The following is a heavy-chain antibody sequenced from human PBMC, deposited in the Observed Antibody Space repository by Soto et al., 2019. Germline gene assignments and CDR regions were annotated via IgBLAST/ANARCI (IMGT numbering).Heavy chain of an antibody. V-gene: IGHV4-34*01. CDR1: GGSFSGYY. Sequence: QVQLQQWGAGLLKPSETLSLTCAVYGGSFSGYYWSWIRQPPGKGLEWIGEINHSGSTNYNPYLKSRVTISVDTSKNQFSLKLSSVTAADTAVYYCARGGMDGDYLRWFAPWGQGTLVTVSS. J-gene: IGHJ5*02. CDR3: ARGGMDGDYLRWFAP. CDR2: INHSGST. D-gene: IGHD4-17*01.